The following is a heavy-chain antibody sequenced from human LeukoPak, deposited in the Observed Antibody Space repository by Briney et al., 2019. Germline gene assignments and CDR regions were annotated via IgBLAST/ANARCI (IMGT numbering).Heavy chain of an antibody. CDR2: IYSDNT. Sequence: PGGSLRLSCTVSGFTVSSNSMSWVRQAPGKGLEWGSFIYSDNTHDSDSVKGRFTISRDNSKNTLYLQMNSLRDEDTAVYSCARRAGAYSHPYAYWGQGTLVTVSS. V-gene: IGHV3-53*01. CDR1: GFTVSSNS. CDR3: ARRAGAYSHPYAY. J-gene: IGHJ4*02. D-gene: IGHD4/OR15-4a*01.